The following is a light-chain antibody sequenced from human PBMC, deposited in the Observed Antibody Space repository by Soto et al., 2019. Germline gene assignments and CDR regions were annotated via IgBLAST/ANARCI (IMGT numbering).Light chain of an antibody. CDR3: QQYNSYSTT. CDR1: QSISSW. V-gene: IGKV1-5*01. Sequence: DIELTQCPSILSASLGERVTLTCRASQSISSWLAWYQQKPGKAPKLLIYDASSLESGVPSRFSGSGSGTEFTLTISSLQPDDFATYYCQQYNSYSTTFGQGTKVDI. CDR2: DAS. J-gene: IGKJ1*01.